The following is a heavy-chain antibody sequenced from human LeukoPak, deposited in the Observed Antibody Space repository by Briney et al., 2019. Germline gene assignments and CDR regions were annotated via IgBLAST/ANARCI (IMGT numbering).Heavy chain of an antibody. CDR3: ARPGYCSSTSCYTPLDY. J-gene: IGHJ4*02. CDR2: ISSNGGST. V-gene: IGHV3-64*01. D-gene: IGHD2-2*03. Sequence: GGSLRLPCAASGSTFSSYAMHWVRQAPGKGLEYASAISSNGGSTYYANSVQGRFTISRDNSKNTLYLQMGSLRAEDMAVYYCARPGYCSSTSCYTPLDYWGQGTLVTVSS. CDR1: GSTFSSYA.